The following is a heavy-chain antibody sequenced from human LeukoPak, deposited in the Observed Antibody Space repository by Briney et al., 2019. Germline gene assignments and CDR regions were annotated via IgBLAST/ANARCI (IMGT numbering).Heavy chain of an antibody. D-gene: IGHD3-3*01. J-gene: IGHJ4*02. V-gene: IGHV4-39*07. Sequence: PSGTLSLTCTVSGGSISSSSYYWGWIRQPPGKGLEWIGSIYYSGSTYYNPSLKSRVTISVDTSKNQFSLKLSSVTAADTVVYYCARVSAYDFWSGYYTGGYDYWGQGTLVTVSS. CDR2: IYYSGST. CDR3: ARVSAYDFWSGYYTGGYDY. CDR1: GGSISSSSYY.